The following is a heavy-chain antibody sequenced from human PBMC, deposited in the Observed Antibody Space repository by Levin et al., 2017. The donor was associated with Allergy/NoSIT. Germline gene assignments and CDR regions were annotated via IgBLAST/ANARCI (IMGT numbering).Heavy chain of an antibody. J-gene: IGHJ6*02. Sequence: PGGSLRLSCAASGFTFSSYAMSWVRQAPGKGLEWVSAISGSGGSTYYADSVKGRFTISRDNSKNTLYLQMNSLRAEDTAVYYCAKGNPRGDYYYYGMDVWGQGTTVTVSS. V-gene: IGHV3-23*01. D-gene: IGHD3-16*01. CDR2: ISGSGGST. CDR3: AKGNPRGDYYYYGMDV. CDR1: GFTFSSYA.